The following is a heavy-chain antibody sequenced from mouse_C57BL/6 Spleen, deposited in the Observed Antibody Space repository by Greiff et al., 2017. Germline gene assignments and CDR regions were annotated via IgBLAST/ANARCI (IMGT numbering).Heavy chain of an antibody. Sequence: EVKVEESGGGLVQPGGSLSLSCAASGFTFTDYYMSWVRQPPGKALEWLGFIRNKANGYTTEYSASVKGRFTISRDNSQSILYLQMNALRAEDSATYYCASSGSSYGDWFAYWGQGTLVTVSA. J-gene: IGHJ3*01. CDR3: ASSGSSYGDWFAY. D-gene: IGHD1-1*01. CDR2: IRNKANGYTT. CDR1: GFTFTDYY. V-gene: IGHV7-3*01.